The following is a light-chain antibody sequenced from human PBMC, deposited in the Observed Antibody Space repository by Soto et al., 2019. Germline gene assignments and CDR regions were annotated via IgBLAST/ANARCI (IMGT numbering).Light chain of an antibody. CDR1: QSLSNTF. Sequence: EIVLTQSPGTLSLSPGEGATLSCRASQSLSNTFLAWYQQKPGQSPRLLIYGASSRATGIPDRFSGSGSGTHFTLTISRLEPEDSAVYYCQYSASSPREVTFGQGTRLEMK. V-gene: IGKV3-20*01. J-gene: IGKJ5*01. CDR3: QYSASSPREVT. CDR2: GAS.